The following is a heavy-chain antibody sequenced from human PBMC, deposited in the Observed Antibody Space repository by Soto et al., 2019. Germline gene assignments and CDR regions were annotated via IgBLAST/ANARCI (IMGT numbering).Heavy chain of an antibody. CDR1: GGSISSYY. V-gene: IGHV4-59*01. D-gene: IGHD5-12*01. CDR3: ARDRIPWDRGASRYAPYYYYMDV. J-gene: IGHJ6*03. Sequence: QVQLQESGPGLVKPAETLSLTCTVSGGSISSYYWSWVRQPPGKGLEWMGYIYYSGSTNYNPSLKNRVTVSVGTSKHQFSLMLSSVTAGATAVYYCARDRIPWDRGASRYAPYYYYMDVWGKGTTVTLSS. CDR2: IYYSGST.